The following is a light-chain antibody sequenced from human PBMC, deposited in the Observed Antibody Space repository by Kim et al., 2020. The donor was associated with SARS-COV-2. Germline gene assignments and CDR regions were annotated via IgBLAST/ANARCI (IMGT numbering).Light chain of an antibody. CDR2: LNSDGGH. Sequence: VNPLSTPVSGHSSYDVAWQHQQPEKEPRYLMKLNSDGGHSKGGGIPDRFSGCSSGAERYLTISSLQSADEADYYCHTCGTGSRVFGGGTQLTVL. CDR3: HTCGTGSRV. J-gene: IGLJ3*02. V-gene: IGLV4-69*01. CDR1: SGHSSYD.